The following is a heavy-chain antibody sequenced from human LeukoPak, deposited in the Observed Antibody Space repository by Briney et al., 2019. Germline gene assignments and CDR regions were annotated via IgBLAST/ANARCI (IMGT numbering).Heavy chain of an antibody. CDR1: GFTFSSYE. D-gene: IGHD6-19*01. CDR2: ISSGGSTI. J-gene: IGHJ3*02. V-gene: IGHV3-48*03. CDR3: ARDKSIAVAGTIDAFDI. Sequence: GGSLRLSCAASGFTFSSYEMNWVRQAPGKGLEWVSKISSGGSTIYYADSVKGRFTISRDNAKNSLYLQMNSLRAEDTAVYYCARDKSIAVAGTIDAFDIWGQGTMVTVSS.